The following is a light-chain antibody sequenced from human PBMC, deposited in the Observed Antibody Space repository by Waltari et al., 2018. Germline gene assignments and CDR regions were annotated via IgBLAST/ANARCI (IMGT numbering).Light chain of an antibody. V-gene: IGLV2-23*02. J-gene: IGLJ3*02. CDR2: EVS. CDR1: SGDVGSCNL. Sequence: QSALTQPAPVSGSPRQSITISCTRTSGDVGSCNLASWHQQPPRKAPNLRIYEVSKRPSGVSNRFSGSKSGNTASRTISGHQAEDEADYYCCAYAGSSTLFGGGTKLTVL. CDR3: CAYAGSSTL.